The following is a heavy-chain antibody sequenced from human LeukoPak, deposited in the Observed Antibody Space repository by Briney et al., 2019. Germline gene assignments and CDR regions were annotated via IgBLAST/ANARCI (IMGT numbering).Heavy chain of an antibody. CDR1: GGSINSYF. Sequence: PSETLSLTCTVSGGSINSYFWTWIRQPAGKGLEWIGRIYTGGSTNYNPSLKSRVTMSVDTPKNQFSLKLSSVTAADTAVYYCARGPSGYSYYYYGMDVWGQGTTVTVSS. D-gene: IGHD6-13*01. CDR2: IYTGGST. CDR3: ARGPSGYSYYYYGMDV. J-gene: IGHJ6*02. V-gene: IGHV4-4*07.